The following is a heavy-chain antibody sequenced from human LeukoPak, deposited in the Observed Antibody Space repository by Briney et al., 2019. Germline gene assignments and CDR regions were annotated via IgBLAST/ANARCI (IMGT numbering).Heavy chain of an antibody. D-gene: IGHD5-18*01. J-gene: IGHJ4*02. V-gene: IGHV4-59*01. Sequence: SETLSLTCTVSGGSISRYYWSWIRQPPGKGLEWIGYIYYSGSTNYNPSLKSRVTISVDTSKNQFSLKLSSVTAADTAVYYCARGNVDTAMVDYWGQGTLVTVSS. CDR1: GGSISRYY. CDR3: ARGNVDTAMVDY. CDR2: IYYSGST.